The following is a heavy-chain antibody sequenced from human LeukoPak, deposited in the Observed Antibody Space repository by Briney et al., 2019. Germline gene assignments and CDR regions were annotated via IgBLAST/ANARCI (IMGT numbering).Heavy chain of an antibody. CDR3: ARGPPNCSGGSCYSSYYYYGMDV. CDR2: INHSGST. Sequence: SETLSLTCAVYGGSFSGYYWSWFRQPPGKGLEWIGEINHSGSTNYNPSLKSRVTISVDTSKNQFSLKLSSVTAADTAVYYCARGPPNCSGGSCYSSYYYYGMDVWGQGTTVTVSS. D-gene: IGHD2-15*01. CDR1: GGSFSGYY. V-gene: IGHV4-34*01. J-gene: IGHJ6*02.